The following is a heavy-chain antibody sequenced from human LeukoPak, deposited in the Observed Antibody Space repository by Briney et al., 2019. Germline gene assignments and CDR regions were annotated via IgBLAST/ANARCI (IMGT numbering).Heavy chain of an antibody. J-gene: IGHJ5*02. CDR3: ARVQKGIAAAGTGGGWFEP. V-gene: IGHV3-48*04. D-gene: IGHD6-13*01. CDR1: GFTFSSYS. CDR2: ISSSSSTI. Sequence: GGSLRLSCAASGFTFSSYSMNWVRQAPGKGLEWVSYISSSSSTIYYADSVKGRFTISRDNAKKSLYLQMNSLRAEDTAVYYCARVQKGIAAAGTGGGWFEPWGQGTLVTVSA.